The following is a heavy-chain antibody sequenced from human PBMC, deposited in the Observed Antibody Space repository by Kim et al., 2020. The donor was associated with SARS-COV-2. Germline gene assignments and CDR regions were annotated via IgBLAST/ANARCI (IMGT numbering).Heavy chain of an antibody. CDR2: INHSGST. D-gene: IGHD3-3*01. CDR1: GGSFSGYY. Sequence: SETLSLTCAVYGGSFSGYYWSWIRQPPGKGLEWIGEINHSGSTNYNPSLKSRVTISVDTSKNQFSLKLSSVTAADTAVYYCARGLQIFYYYYGMDVWGQGTTVTVSS. J-gene: IGHJ6*02. V-gene: IGHV4-34*01. CDR3: ARGLQIFYYYYGMDV.